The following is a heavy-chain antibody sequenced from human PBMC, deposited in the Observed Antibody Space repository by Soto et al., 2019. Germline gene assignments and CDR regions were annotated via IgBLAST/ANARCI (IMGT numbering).Heavy chain of an antibody. CDR1: GFTFSSYG. J-gene: IGHJ4*02. D-gene: IGHD6-19*01. CDR2: ISYDGSNK. Sequence: QVQLVESGGGVVQPGRSLRLSCAASGFTFSSYGMHWVSQAPGKGLEWVAVISYDGSNKYYADSVKGRFTISRDNSKNTLYLQMNSLRAEDTAVYYCAKDPGGQAVALDYWGQGTLVTVSS. V-gene: IGHV3-30*18. CDR3: AKDPGGQAVALDY.